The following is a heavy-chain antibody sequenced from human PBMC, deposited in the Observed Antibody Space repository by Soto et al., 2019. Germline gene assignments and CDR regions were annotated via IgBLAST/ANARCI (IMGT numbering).Heavy chain of an antibody. V-gene: IGHV1-69*13. J-gene: IGHJ4*02. Sequence: SVKVSCKASGGTFSSYAISWVRQAPGQGLEWMGGIIPIFGTANYAQKFQGRVTITADESTSTAYMELSSLRSEDTAVYYCARSSTSSRLDISTFDYWGQGTLVTVSS. CDR3: ARSSTSSRLDISTFDY. CDR1: GGTFSSYA. CDR2: IIPIFGTA. D-gene: IGHD2-2*01.